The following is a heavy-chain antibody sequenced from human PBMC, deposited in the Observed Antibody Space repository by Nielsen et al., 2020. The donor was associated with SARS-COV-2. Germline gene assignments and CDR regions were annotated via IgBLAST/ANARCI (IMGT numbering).Heavy chain of an antibody. D-gene: IGHD4-23*01. V-gene: IGHV3-23*01. J-gene: IGHJ3*02. CDR1: GFTFSSYA. CDR3: ARGVTWDAFDI. CDR2: ISGSGGST. Sequence: GESLKISCAASGFTFSSYAMSWVRQAPGKGLEWVSAISGSGGSTYYADSVKGRFTISRDNSKNTLYLQMNSLRAEDTAVYYCARGVTWDAFDIWGQGTMVTVSS.